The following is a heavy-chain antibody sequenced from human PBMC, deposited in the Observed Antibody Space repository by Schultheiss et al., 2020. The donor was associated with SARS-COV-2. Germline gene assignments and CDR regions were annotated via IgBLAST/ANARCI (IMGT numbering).Heavy chain of an antibody. CDR2: IYYSGST. CDR1: GGSVSSGSYY. D-gene: IGHD4-17*01. J-gene: IGHJ5*02. Sequence: SETLSLTCTVSGGSVSSGSYYWSWIRQPPGKGLEWIGYIYYSGSTNYNPSLKSRVTISVDTSKNQFSLKLSSVTAAHTAVYYCARVCGRTTVTGLSWFDPWGQGTLVSVAS. V-gene: IGHV4-61*01. CDR3: ARVCGRTTVTGLSWFDP.